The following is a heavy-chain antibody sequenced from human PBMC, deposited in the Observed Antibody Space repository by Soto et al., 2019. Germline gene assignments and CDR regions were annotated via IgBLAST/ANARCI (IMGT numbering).Heavy chain of an antibody. Sequence: PGGSLRLSCAASGFTFSSYAMSWVRQAPGKGLEWVSGISGSGTTTYYADSVKGRFTISRDNSKNTMYLQMNSLKTEDTAVYYCTTDDPINKNWGQGTLVTVSS. V-gene: IGHV3-23*01. CDR2: ISGSGTTT. J-gene: IGHJ4*02. CDR3: TTDDPINKN. CDR1: GFTFSSYA.